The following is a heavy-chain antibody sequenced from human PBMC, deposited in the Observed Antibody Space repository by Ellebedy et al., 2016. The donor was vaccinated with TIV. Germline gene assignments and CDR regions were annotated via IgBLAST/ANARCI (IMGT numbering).Heavy chain of an antibody. D-gene: IGHD4-17*01. J-gene: IGHJ4*02. CDR3: ARDRAATTVTDYFDF. CDR1: GFTFSFYG. CDR2: IWYDGSNK. V-gene: IGHV3-33*01. Sequence: GGSLRLSCAASGFTFSFYGMHWVRQAPGKGLEWVAVIWYDGSNKYYAGSVKGRFTISRDNSKNTLYLQMNSLRAEDTAVYYCARDRAATTVTDYFDFWGQGTLVTVSS.